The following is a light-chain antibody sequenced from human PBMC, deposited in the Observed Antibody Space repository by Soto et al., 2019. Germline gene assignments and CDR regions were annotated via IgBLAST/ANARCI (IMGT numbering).Light chain of an antibody. CDR3: CSYAGGNTLV. Sequence: QPVLTQPPSASGSPGQSVTISCTGTSSDVGASDYVSWYQQHPGKAPKLMIYDVIKRPSGVPDRFSGSKSGNTASLTVSGLQTEDEADYYCCSYAGGNTLVFGGGTKLTVL. CDR2: DVI. V-gene: IGLV2-8*01. CDR1: SSDVGASDY. J-gene: IGLJ2*01.